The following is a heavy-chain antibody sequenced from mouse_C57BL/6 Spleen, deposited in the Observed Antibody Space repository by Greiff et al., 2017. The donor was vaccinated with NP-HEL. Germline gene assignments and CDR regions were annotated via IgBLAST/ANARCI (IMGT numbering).Heavy chain of an antibody. J-gene: IGHJ3*01. D-gene: IGHD1-1*01. V-gene: IGHV1-50*01. CDR1: GYTFTSYW. CDR3: ARRRALLRSAWFAY. CDR2: IDPSDSYT. Sequence: VQLQQPGAELVKPGASVKLSCKASGYTFTSYWMQWVKQRPGQGLEWIGEIDPSDSYTNYNQKFKGKATLTVDTSSSTAYMQLSSLTSEDSAVYYCARRRALLRSAWFAYWGQGTLVTVSA.